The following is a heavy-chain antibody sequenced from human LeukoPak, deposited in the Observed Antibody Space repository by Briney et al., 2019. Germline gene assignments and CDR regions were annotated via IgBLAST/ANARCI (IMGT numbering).Heavy chain of an antibody. CDR1: GDSIRSHY. J-gene: IGHJ4*02. CDR3: TRGSIYEFDY. D-gene: IGHD3-3*02. Sequence: SETLSLTCTVSGDSIRSHYWSWVRQPPGKGLEWVGYVYYTGGTNYNPSLESRVTISVDRSRDQFSLRLSSVTAVDTAVYFCTRGSIYEFDYWGRGTLVTVSS. CDR2: VYYTGGT. V-gene: IGHV4-59*11.